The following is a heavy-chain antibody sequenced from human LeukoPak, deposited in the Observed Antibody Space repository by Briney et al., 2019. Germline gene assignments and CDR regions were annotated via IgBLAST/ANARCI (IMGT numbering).Heavy chain of an antibody. CDR2: MKEDGSVK. D-gene: IGHD3-10*01. Sequence: GGSLRLSCAASGFIFSSYWMAWVRQAPGKGLEWVANMKEDGSVKHCVDSVKGRFAISRDNARNSLFLQMDSLRAEDTAVYYCARDVLGVHDYWGQGILVTVSS. CDR1: GFIFSSYW. J-gene: IGHJ4*02. CDR3: ARDVLGVHDY. V-gene: IGHV3-7*01.